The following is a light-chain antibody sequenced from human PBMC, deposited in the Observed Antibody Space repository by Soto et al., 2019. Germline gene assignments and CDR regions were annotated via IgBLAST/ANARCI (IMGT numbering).Light chain of an antibody. CDR3: QQSYSTPYT. Sequence: EIVLMQSPGTLSLSPGEGATLSCRASQSVNNNYLAWYQQRPGQAPTVLIFDTSRRATGVPDRFSGSGSGTDFTLRISRVEPDDFAVYYCQQSYSTPYTFGQGTKLEIK. CDR2: DTS. CDR1: QSVNNNY. V-gene: IGKV3D-20*02. J-gene: IGKJ2*01.